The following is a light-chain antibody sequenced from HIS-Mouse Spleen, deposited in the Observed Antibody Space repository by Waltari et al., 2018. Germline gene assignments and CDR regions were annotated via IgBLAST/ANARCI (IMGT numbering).Light chain of an antibody. CDR3: QQFNSYPPLT. J-gene: IGKJ4*01. Sequence: AIQLTQSPSSLSASVGDRVTITCRASQGISSALAWYQQKPGKAPKLLIYDASSLESGVPSRFSVSGSGTDFTLTISSLQPEDFATYYCQQFNSYPPLTFGGGTKVEIK. V-gene: IGKV1-13*02. CDR1: QGISSA. CDR2: DAS.